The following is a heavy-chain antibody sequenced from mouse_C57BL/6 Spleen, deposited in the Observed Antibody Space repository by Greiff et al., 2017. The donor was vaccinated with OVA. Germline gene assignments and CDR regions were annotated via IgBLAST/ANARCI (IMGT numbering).Heavy chain of an antibody. CDR3: AIIYYDYDAGFAY. CDR1: GYAFTNYL. V-gene: IGHV1-54*01. Sequence: VQLQQSGAELVRPGTSVKVSCTASGYAFTNYLIEWVQQRPGQGLEWIGVINPGSGGTNYNETFKGKATLTADKSSSTAYMQLSSLTSEDSAVYVCAIIYYDYDAGFAYWGQGTLVTVSA. J-gene: IGHJ3*01. CDR2: INPGSGGT. D-gene: IGHD2-4*01.